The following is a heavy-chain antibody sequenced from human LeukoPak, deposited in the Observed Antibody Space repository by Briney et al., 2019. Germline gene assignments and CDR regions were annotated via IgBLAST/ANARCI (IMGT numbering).Heavy chain of an antibody. Sequence: PGGSLRLSCAASGFTFTTYWMSWVRQAPGKGLEWVAVISYDGSNKYYADSVKGRFTISRDNSKNTLYLQMNSLRAEDTAVYYCAKSYGSGSYYNFFDYWGQGTLVTVSS. CDR2: ISYDGSNK. D-gene: IGHD3-10*01. CDR1: GFTFTTYW. V-gene: IGHV3-30*18. CDR3: AKSYGSGSYYNFFDY. J-gene: IGHJ4*02.